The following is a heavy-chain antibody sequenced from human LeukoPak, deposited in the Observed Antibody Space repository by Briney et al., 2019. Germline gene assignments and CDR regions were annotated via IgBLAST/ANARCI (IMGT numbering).Heavy chain of an antibody. CDR3: RSYGSRSSYFDY. J-gene: IGHJ4*02. CDR1: GFTFSSYA. D-gene: IGHD3-10*01. Sequence: GGFLRLSCAASGFTFSSYAMSWVRQAPGKGLGWVSDISTGGGSTYYADSVKGRFTISRDNSKNTLYLQMNSQRAEDTAVYYCRSYGSRSSYFDYWGQGTLVTVSS. V-gene: IGHV3-23*01. CDR2: ISTGGGST.